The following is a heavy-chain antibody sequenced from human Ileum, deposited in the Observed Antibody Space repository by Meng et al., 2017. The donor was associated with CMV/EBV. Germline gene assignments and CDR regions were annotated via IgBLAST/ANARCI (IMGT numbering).Heavy chain of an antibody. J-gene: IGHJ4*02. Sequence: SCQSSGYNFTSNNIIWVRQAPGPGPEWMGWINPNTGNPTYAQGFTGRFVFSLDTSVSTTYLQISSLKAEDTAVYYCARDGLSGRYFDYWGQGTLVTVSS. CDR3: ARDGLSGRYFDY. CDR1: GYNFTSNN. D-gene: IGHD1-26*01. CDR2: INPNTGNP. V-gene: IGHV7-4-1*02.